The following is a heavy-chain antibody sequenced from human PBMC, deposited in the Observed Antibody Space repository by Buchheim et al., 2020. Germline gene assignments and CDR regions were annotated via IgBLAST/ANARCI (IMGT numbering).Heavy chain of an antibody. V-gene: IGHV4-61*02. CDR1: GDSISSGAYC. CDR3: AREAPLAGSYPYYYYVMDV. CDR2: IFISGST. D-gene: IGHD3-10*01. Sequence: QVQLQKSGPGLVKPSQTLSLTYTVSGDSISSGAYCWSWIRQPAGRGLEWMGRIFISGSTDYNPSLKSRVTISVDRSKNQFSLKLSSVTAADTAVYFCAREAPLAGSYPYYYYVMDVWGQGTT. J-gene: IGHJ6*02.